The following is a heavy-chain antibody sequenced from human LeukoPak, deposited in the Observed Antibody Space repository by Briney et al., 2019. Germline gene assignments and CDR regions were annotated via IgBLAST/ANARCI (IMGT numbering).Heavy chain of an antibody. CDR1: GYTFTSYG. V-gene: IGHV1-18*01. Sequence: ASVKVSCKASGYTFTSYGISWVRQAPGQGLEWMGWISAYNGNTNYAQKFQGRVTITADESTSTAYMELSSLRSEDTAVYYCAAGGTITPFSYYYYYYGMDVWGQGTTVTVSS. CDR3: AAGGTITPFSYYYYYYGMDV. D-gene: IGHD1-14*01. CDR2: ISAYNGNT. J-gene: IGHJ6*02.